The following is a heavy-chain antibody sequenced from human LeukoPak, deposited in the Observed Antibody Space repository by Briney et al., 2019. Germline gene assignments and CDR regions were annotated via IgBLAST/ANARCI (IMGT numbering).Heavy chain of an antibody. CDR3: ARDRYCSGGVCYSGRFDP. CDR2: VHYSGST. V-gene: IGHV4-59*01. J-gene: IGHJ5*02. Sequence: SETLSLTCTVSGDSMNDYYWTWIRQPPGKGQEWIGYVHYSGSTNYNPSLKSRVTISLDTSKNQFSLKLSSVTAADTAVYYCARDRYCSGGVCYSGRFDPWGQGTLVIVSS. D-gene: IGHD2-15*01. CDR1: GDSMNDYY.